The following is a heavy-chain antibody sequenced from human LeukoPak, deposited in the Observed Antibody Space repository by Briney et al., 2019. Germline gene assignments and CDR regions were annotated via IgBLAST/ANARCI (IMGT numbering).Heavy chain of an antibody. J-gene: IGHJ3*02. V-gene: IGHV4-4*07. D-gene: IGHD2-15*01. Sequence: SETLSLTCTVSGGSISSYYWSWIRQPAGKGLEWIGRIYTSGSTNYNPSLKSRVTMSVDTSKNQFSLKLSSVTAADTAVYYCARTCSGGSCDVYLDAFDIWGQGTMATVSS. CDR2: IYTSGST. CDR1: GGSISSYY. CDR3: ARTCSGGSCDVYLDAFDI.